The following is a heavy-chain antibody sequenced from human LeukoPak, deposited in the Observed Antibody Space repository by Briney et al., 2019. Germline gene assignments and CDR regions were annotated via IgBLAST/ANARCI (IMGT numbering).Heavy chain of an antibody. J-gene: IGHJ4*02. D-gene: IGHD5-18*01. CDR3: AKGRTGYSYGYGIDY. CDR2: ISGSGVTT. V-gene: IGHV3-23*01. Sequence: GGSLRLSCAASGFTFSNNAMGWVREAPGKGLEWISSISGSGVTTFYAASVKGRFTISRDNSKNTVYLQMKSLRAEDTAVYYCAKGRTGYSYGYGIDYWGQGTLVTVSS. CDR1: GFTFSNNA.